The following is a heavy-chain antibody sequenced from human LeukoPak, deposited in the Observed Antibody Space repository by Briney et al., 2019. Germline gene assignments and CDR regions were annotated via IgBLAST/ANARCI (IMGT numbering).Heavy chain of an antibody. J-gene: IGHJ4*02. D-gene: IGHD3/OR15-3a*01. V-gene: IGHV3-48*02. CDR2: ISTRSTTI. CDR3: WRIPGGEFIIFLAQ. CDR1: GFTFSSYS. Sequence: GGSLRLSCAASGFTFSSYSMNWVRQAPGKGLEWVSYISTRSTTIYYADSVKGRFTISRDNAKNSLYLQMNSLRDEDTAVYYCWRIPGGEFIIFLAQGGQGPLVPASS.